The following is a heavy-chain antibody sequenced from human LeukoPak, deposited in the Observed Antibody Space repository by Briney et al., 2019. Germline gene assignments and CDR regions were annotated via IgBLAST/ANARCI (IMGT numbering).Heavy chain of an antibody. CDR2: IYTSGST. D-gene: IGHD3-3*01. CDR1: GGPISSYY. J-gene: IGHJ5*02. V-gene: IGHV4-4*07. CDR3: ARDGYYDFWSGYDVDSGFDP. Sequence: PSETLSLTCTVSGGPISSYYWSWIRQPAGKGLEWIGRIYTSGSTNYNPSLKSRVTMSVDTSKNQFSLKLSSVTAADTAVYYCARDGYYDFWSGYDVDSGFDPWGQGTLVTVSS.